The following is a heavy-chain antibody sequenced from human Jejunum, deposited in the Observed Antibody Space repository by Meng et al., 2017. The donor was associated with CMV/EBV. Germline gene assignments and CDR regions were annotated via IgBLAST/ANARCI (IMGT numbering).Heavy chain of an antibody. V-gene: IGHV1-18*01. CDR2: INAYNGDT. D-gene: IGHD1-26*01. CDR1: GYSISNDG. CDR3: ARVEVGITSGDY. Sequence: LVQSGGEVKKPAGSVMVTCNASGYSISNDGITWVRQDPGQGLEWMGWINAYNGDTNYEQTLQGRVTMTTDTSTSTAYMELRSLRSDDTAVYYCARVEVGITSGDYWGQGTLVTVSS. J-gene: IGHJ4*02.